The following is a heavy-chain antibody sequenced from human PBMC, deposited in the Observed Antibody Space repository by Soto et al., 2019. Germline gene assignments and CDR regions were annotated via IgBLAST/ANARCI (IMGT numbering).Heavy chain of an antibody. Sequence: XTLSRPFSLSGGSLNSYYRSWIRQPAGKGLEWIGRIYTRGSTNYNPSLKSRVTMSVDTSQNQFSLKLSSVTAADSAVYYCSTEVGHITMIVVAYDAFDIWGQGTMVTVSS. CDR1: GGSLNSYY. V-gene: IGHV4-4*07. CDR3: STEVGHITMIVVAYDAFDI. CDR2: IYTRGST. D-gene: IGHD3-22*01. J-gene: IGHJ3*02.